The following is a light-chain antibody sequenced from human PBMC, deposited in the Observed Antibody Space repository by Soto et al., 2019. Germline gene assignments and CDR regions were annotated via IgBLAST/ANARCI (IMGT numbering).Light chain of an antibody. CDR3: QQYNSYST. CDR2: TAS. V-gene: IGKV1-5*01. CDR1: ESVITY. Sequence: DIQMTQSPSSLSASVGDRVTITCRASESVITYLNWYRQKPGKAPNLLIHTASTLESGVPTRFSGSGSGTEFTLTISSLQPDDFATYYCQQYNSYSTFGQGTKVDIK. J-gene: IGKJ1*01.